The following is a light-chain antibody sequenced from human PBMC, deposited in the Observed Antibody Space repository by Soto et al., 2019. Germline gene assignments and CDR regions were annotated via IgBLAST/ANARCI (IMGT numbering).Light chain of an antibody. CDR1: SNDVGAYNY. V-gene: IGLV2-14*01. Sequence: QSVRTQPASVSGSPGQSITISCTGTSNDVGAYNYDSWYQQYPGEAPKVIIYDVSHRPAGVSNRFSGSKSGDTASLTISGLQTQDEADYYCSSYTSATTYVFGTGTKVTVL. CDR2: DVS. CDR3: SSYTSATTYV. J-gene: IGLJ1*01.